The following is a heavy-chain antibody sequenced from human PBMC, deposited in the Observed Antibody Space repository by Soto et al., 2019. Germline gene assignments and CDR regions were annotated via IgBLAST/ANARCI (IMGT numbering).Heavy chain of an antibody. J-gene: IGHJ6*02. D-gene: IGHD2-8*01. CDR2: ISGYNGDT. CDR1: GYTFTRYG. CDR3: AKNGQPPYYYYGLDV. V-gene: IGHV1-18*01. Sequence: QGHLVQSGAEVKKPGASVKVSCKASGYTFTRYGISWVRQAPGQGLEWMGWISGYNGDTNYAQNLQDRVTMTTDTSTNTAYMELRSLTSDDTAVYYCAKNGQPPYYYYGLDVWGQGTTVTVSS.